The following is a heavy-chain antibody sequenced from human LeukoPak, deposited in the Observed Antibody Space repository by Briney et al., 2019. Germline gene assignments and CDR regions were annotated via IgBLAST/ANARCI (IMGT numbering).Heavy chain of an antibody. CDR2: ISYDGSNK. Sequence: PGGSLRLSCAASGFTFSSYGMHWVRQAPGKGLEWVAVISYDGSNKYYADSVKGRFTISRDNSKNTLYLQMNSLRAEDTAVYYCAKGGSAYCGGDCYSLDYWGQGTLVTVSS. J-gene: IGHJ4*02. D-gene: IGHD2-21*02. CDR1: GFTFSSYG. CDR3: AKGGSAYCGGDCYSLDY. V-gene: IGHV3-30*18.